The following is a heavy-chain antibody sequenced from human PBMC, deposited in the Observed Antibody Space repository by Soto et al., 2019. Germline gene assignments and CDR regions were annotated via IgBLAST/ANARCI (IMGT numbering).Heavy chain of an antibody. CDR1: GASISGFY. V-gene: IGHV4-4*07. J-gene: IGHJ5*02. D-gene: IGHD1-1*01. CDR2: IYATGTT. Sequence: SETLSLTCTVSGASISGFYWSWIRKSAGKGLEWIGRIYATGTTDYNPSLKSRVMMSVDTSKKQFSLKLRSVTAADTGVYYSVMYGTKTLRERFDPWGQGISVIVSA. CDR3: VMYGTKTLRERFDP.